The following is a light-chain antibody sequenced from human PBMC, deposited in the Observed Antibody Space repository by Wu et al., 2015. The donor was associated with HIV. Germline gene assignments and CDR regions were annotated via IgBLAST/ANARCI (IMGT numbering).Light chain of an antibody. CDR3: QQYSSYPLT. J-gene: IGKJ4*01. Sequence: QMTQSPSTLSASVGDRVTITCRASESIIRWLAWYQQKPGKAPKLLIYKASNLESGVPSRFSGGGSGTEFTLTISSLQPEDFGTYYCQQYSSYPLTFGGGPKVEDQT. V-gene: IGKV1-5*03. CDR2: KAS. CDR1: ESIIRW.